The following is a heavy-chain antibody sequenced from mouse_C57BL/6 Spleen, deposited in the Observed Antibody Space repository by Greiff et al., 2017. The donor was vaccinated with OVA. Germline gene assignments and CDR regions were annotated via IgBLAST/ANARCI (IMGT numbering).Heavy chain of an antibody. CDR3: ARAAYYSNDWYFDV. D-gene: IGHD2-5*01. V-gene: IGHV1-47*01. J-gene: IGHJ1*03. Sequence: VKLMESGAELVKPGASVKMSCKASGYTFTTYPIEWMKQNHGKSLEWIGNFHPYNDDTKYNEKFKGKATLTVEKSSSTVYLELSRLTSDDSAVYYCARAAYYSNDWYFDVWGTGTTVTVSS. CDR1: GYTFTTYP. CDR2: FHPYNDDT.